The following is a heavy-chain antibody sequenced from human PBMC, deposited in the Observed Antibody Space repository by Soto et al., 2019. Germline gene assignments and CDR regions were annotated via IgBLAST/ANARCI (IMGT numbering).Heavy chain of an antibody. V-gene: IGHV4-39*01. J-gene: IGHJ4*02. CDR3: AKTRCFEEFYHYFDY. D-gene: IGHD3-10*01. CDR1: GGSISSVSYY. CDR2: IYYSGST. Sequence: SETLSLTCTVSGGSISSVSYYWGWIRQPPGKGLEWIGSIYYSGSTYYNPSLKSRVTISVDTSKNQFSLKLSSVTAADTAVYYCAKTRCFEEFYHYFDYWGRGTLVTVSS.